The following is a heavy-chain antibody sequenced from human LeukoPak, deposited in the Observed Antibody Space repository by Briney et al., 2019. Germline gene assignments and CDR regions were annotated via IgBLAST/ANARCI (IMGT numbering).Heavy chain of an antibody. CDR3: ARAYSGYETYYYYYYMDV. J-gene: IGHJ6*03. V-gene: IGHV3-20*04. D-gene: IGHD5-12*01. CDR2: INWDGGNT. CDR1: VDTAYDYG. Sequence: GGSLRLSCAPSVDTAYDYGMSVVRDARERGGEGGSDINWDGGNTGYPDSVKGRLDISRDHAQHHLYLQMNRLRAEDKALYYCARAYSGYETYYYYYYMDVWGKGTTVSVSS.